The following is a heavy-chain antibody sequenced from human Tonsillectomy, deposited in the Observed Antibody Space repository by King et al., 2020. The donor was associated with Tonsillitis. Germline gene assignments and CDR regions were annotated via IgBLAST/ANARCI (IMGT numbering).Heavy chain of an antibody. J-gene: IGHJ4*02. Sequence: LQLVQSGAEVKKPGASVKVSCKASGYSFAAYSIHWVRQAPGQGLEWMGRINPNSGGTYYAQSFQGRVTMTRDTSIGTAYMELSRLRSDDMAVYFCARDDDSSGYYHTFDYWGQGTLVTVSS. CDR2: INPNSGGT. CDR1: GYSFAAYS. CDR3: ARDDDSSGYYHTFDY. V-gene: IGHV1-2*06. D-gene: IGHD3-22*01.